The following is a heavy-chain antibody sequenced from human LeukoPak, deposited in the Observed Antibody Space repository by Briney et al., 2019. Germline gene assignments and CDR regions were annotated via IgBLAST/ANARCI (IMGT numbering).Heavy chain of an antibody. CDR2: ISSSSSYI. D-gene: IGHD2-21*02. V-gene: IGHV3-21*01. Sequence: GGSLRLSCAASGFSFSSYTMNWVRQAPGKGLEWVSIISSSSSYIYYADSVKGRFTISRDNAKNALYLQMNCLRVEDTAVYYCARDGRCGGDCYASWGQGTLVTVSS. CDR3: ARDGRCGGDCYAS. J-gene: IGHJ4*02. CDR1: GFSFSSYT.